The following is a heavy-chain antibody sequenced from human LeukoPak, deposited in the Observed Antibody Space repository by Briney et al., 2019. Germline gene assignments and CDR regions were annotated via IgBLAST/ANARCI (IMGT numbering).Heavy chain of an antibody. CDR1: GGSFSGYY. CDR3: ARLGYYDFWSGYYVFDY. D-gene: IGHD3-3*01. J-gene: IGHJ4*02. V-gene: IGHV4-34*01. Sequence: KPSETLSLTCAVYGGSFSGYYWSWIRQPPGKGLEWIGEINHSGSTNYNPSLKSRVTISVDTSKNQFSLKLSSVTAADTAVYYCARLGYYDFWSGYYVFDYWGQGTLVTVSS. CDR2: INHSGST.